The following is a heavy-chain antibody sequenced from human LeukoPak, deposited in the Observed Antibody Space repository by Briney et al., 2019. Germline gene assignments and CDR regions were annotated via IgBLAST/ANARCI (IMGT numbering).Heavy chain of an antibody. J-gene: IGHJ4*02. D-gene: IGHD5-24*01. CDR3: ARHRDGYNSGDYFDH. CDR2: ISAYNGNT. CDR1: GYTFTSYG. V-gene: IGHV1-18*01. Sequence: ASVKVSCKASGYTFTSYGISWVRQAPGQGLEWMGWISAYNGNTNYAQKLQGRVTMTTDTSTSTAYMELRSLRSDDTAVYYCARHRDGYNSGDYFDHWGQGTLVTVSS.